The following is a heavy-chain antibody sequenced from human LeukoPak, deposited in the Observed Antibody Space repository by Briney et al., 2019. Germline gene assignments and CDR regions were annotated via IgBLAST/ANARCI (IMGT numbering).Heavy chain of an antibody. Sequence: SETLSLTCAVYGGSFSGYYWSWIRQPPGKGLEWIGEINHSGSAKYNPSLKSRVTISVDRSKNQFSLKLSSVTAADTAVYYCARGPAKDRRWEYWGQGTLVTVSS. CDR2: INHSGSA. CDR3: ARGPAKDRRWEY. D-gene: IGHD1-26*01. J-gene: IGHJ4*02. CDR1: GGSFSGYY. V-gene: IGHV4-34*01.